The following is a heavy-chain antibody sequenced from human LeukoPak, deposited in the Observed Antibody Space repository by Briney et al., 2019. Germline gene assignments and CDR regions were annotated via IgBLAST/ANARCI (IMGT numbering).Heavy chain of an antibody. CDR1: GFTFSDYY. Sequence: GGSLRLSCAASGFTFSDYYMSWIRQAPGKGLEWVSYISSSGSTIYYADSVKGRFTISRDNAKNSLYLQMNSLRAEDTAVYYCARGDLYYDILTGYYDRGFGFDYWGQGTLVTVSS. CDR2: ISSSGSTI. J-gene: IGHJ4*02. CDR3: ARGDLYYDILTGYYDRGFGFDY. V-gene: IGHV3-11*04. D-gene: IGHD3-9*01.